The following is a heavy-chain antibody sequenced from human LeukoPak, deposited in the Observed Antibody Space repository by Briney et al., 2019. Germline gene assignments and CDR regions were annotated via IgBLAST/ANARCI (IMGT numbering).Heavy chain of an antibody. CDR1: GFTFSSYW. CDR2: IRYDGSNK. D-gene: IGHD3-22*01. CDR3: AKDRYYYDSSGYYFIN. J-gene: IGHJ4*02. V-gene: IGHV3-30*02. Sequence: GGSLRLSCAASGFTFSSYWMSWVRQAPGKGLEWVAFIRYDGSNKYYADSVKGRFTISRDNSKNTLYLQMNSLRAEDTAVYYCAKDRYYYDSSGYYFINWGQGTLVTVSS.